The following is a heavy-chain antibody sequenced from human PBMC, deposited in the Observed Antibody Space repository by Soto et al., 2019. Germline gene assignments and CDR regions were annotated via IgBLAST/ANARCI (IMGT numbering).Heavy chain of an antibody. CDR1: CYTFTSYG. Sequence: GASVKVSCKASCYTFTSYGISWVRQAPGQGLEWMGWISAYNGNSNYAQKFQGRVTMTTDTSTSTAYMELSSLRSDDTAVFYCARDRCTGGSCHSGEYFQHWGQGTLVTVSS. J-gene: IGHJ1*01. D-gene: IGHD2-15*01. V-gene: IGHV1-18*04. CDR2: ISAYNGNS. CDR3: ARDRCTGGSCHSGEYFQH.